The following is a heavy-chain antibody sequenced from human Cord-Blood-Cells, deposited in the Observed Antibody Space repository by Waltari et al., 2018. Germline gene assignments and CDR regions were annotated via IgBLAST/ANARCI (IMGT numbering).Heavy chain of an antibody. V-gene: IGHV1-69*06. D-gene: IGHD1-7*01. J-gene: IGHJ4*02. Sequence: QVQLVQSGAEVKKPGSSVKVSCKASGGTFSSYAISWVRQAPGQGPEWMGGIIPIFGTANYAQKFQGRVTITADKSTSTAYMELSSLRSEDTAVYYCARDLRTKRQPYYFDYWGQGTLVTVSS. CDR3: ARDLRTKRQPYYFDY. CDR2: IIPIFGTA. CDR1: GGTFSSYA.